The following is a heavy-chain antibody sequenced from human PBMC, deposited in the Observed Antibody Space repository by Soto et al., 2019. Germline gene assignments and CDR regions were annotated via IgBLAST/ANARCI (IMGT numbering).Heavy chain of an antibody. V-gene: IGHV4-39*02. CDR2: IYYSGST. J-gene: IGHJ4*02. CDR3: ARDSGSGYYFDY. D-gene: IGHD3-22*01. Sequence: QLQLQESGPGLVKPSETLSLTCTVSGGSISSSSYYWGWIRQPPGKGLEWIGSIYYSGSTYYNPSLKSRVTISVDTSKNQFSLKLSSVTAADTAVYYCARDSGSGYYFDYWGQGTLVTVSS. CDR1: GGSISSSSYY.